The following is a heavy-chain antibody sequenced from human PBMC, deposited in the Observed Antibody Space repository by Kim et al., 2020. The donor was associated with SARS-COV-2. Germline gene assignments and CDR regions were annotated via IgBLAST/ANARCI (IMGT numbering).Heavy chain of an antibody. Sequence: ASVKVSCKASGYTFSNYNMNWVRQAPGQGLEWMGWINIKTGNPTYAQGFTRRFVFSVDTSVSAAYLQISSLKAEDTAVYYCARGEATNTIEFWGQGTMVTVSS. D-gene: IGHD3-16*01. CDR1: GYTFSNYN. V-gene: IGHV7-4-1*02. CDR3: ARGEATNTIEF. J-gene: IGHJ3*01. CDR2: INIKTGNP.